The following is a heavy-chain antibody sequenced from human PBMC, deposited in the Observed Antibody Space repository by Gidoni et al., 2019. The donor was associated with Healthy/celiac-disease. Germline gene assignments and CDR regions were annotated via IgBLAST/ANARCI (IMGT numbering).Heavy chain of an antibody. CDR3: ARDVGAYYVSSGYSLEDDY. Sequence: HVQLQESGPGLVKPSQTLSLPCTVSVVPIPSGGFYWSCIRQHPGKGLEWIGYIDYSVSTHYNPSLKSRVTISVDTSKNQFSLKLSSVTAADTAVYYCARDVGAYYVSSGYSLEDDYWGQGTLVTVSS. D-gene: IGHD3-22*01. V-gene: IGHV4-31*03. CDR1: VVPIPSGGFY. CDR2: IDYSVST. J-gene: IGHJ4*02.